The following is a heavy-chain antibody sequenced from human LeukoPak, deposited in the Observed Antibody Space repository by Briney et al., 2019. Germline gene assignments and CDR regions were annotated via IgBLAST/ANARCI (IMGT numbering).Heavy chain of an antibody. V-gene: IGHV1-18*01. CDR1: GYTFTSYG. CDR2: INAYNGNT. CDR3: ARDYNYGDIYYYYGMDV. J-gene: IGHJ6*02. D-gene: IGHD4-17*01. Sequence: GASVKVPCKASGYTFTSYGISWVRQAPGQGLEWMGWINAYNGNTNYAQKLQGRVTMTTDASTSTAYMELRSLRSDDTAVYYCARDYNYGDIYYYYGMDVWGQGTTVTVSS.